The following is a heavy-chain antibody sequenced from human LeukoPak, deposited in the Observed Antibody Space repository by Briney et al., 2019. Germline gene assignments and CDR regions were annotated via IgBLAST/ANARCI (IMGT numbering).Heavy chain of an antibody. CDR2: ISAYNGNT. CDR1: GYTFTSYG. J-gene: IGHJ4*02. D-gene: IGHD2-2*01. CDR3: ARDVDIGYCSSTSCRHFDY. Sequence: VASVKVSCKASGYTFTSYGISWVRQAPGQGREWMGWISAYNGNTNYAQKLQGRVTMTTDTSTSTAYVELRSLRSDDTAVYYCARDVDIGYCSSTSCRHFDYWGQGTLVTVSS. V-gene: IGHV1-18*01.